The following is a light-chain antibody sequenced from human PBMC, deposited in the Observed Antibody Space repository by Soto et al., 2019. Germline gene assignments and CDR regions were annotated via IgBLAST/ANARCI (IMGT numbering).Light chain of an antibody. V-gene: IGKV3-15*01. J-gene: IGKJ1*01. Sequence: EIVLTQSPATLSVSPGERATLSCRASQSVSSNLAWYQQKPGQAPRLLIYGASTRATGIPARFSGSGSGTEFTLTVSSLQSDDFATYYCQQYNGYSLFGQGTKVDI. CDR1: QSVSSN. CDR2: GAS. CDR3: QQYNGYSL.